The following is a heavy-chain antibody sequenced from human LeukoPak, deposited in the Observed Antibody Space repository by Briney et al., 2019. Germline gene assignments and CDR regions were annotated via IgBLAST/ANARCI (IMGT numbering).Heavy chain of an antibody. CDR2: ILYSGHT. Sequence: PSETLSLTCTVSGGPFDAYYWSWIRQPPGKGLEWIGYILYSGHTNSNPSLKSRVIMPIDTSKKQFSLKLNSVTAADTAVYYCATTPSIAATGTLWWFDPWGQGTLVTVSS. CDR1: GGPFDAYY. CDR3: ATTPSIAATGTLWWFDP. J-gene: IGHJ5*02. V-gene: IGHV4-59*03. D-gene: IGHD6-6*01.